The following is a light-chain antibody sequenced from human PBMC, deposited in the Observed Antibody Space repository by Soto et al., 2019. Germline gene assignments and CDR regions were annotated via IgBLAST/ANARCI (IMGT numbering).Light chain of an antibody. J-gene: IGLJ2*01. Sequence: QSVLTQPASVSGSPGQSITISCTGTSSDLGGFKYVSWYQQHPGKAPKLVIYDVSNRPSGVSNRFSGSKSGNTASLTISGLQAEDEADYYCNSYTSSSTLVFGGGTKVTVL. CDR3: NSYTSSSTLV. V-gene: IGLV2-14*01. CDR2: DVS. CDR1: SSDLGGFKY.